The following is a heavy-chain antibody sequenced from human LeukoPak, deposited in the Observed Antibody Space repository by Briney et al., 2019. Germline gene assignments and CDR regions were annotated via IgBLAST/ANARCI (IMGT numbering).Heavy chain of an antibody. Sequence: ASVKVSCKASGYTFTSYTMNWVRQAPGHGLEWMGWINTNTGNPTYAQGFTGRFIFSLDTSVSTAYLQISSLKAEDTAVYYCARVSSWPPYYYYYMDVWGKGTTVTVSS. V-gene: IGHV7-4-1*02. J-gene: IGHJ6*03. CDR1: GYTFTSYT. CDR2: INTNTGNP. D-gene: IGHD6-13*01. CDR3: ARVSSWPPYYYYYMDV.